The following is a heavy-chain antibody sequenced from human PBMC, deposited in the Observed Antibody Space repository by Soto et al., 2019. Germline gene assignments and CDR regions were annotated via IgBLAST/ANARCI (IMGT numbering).Heavy chain of an antibody. CDR2: IYYSGST. CDR3: ARERYDSSDSDAFDI. V-gene: IGHV4-31*03. Sequence: PSETLSLTCTVSGGSISSGGYYWSWIRQHPGKGLEWIGYIYYSGSTYYNPSLKSRVTISVDTSKNQFSLKLSSVTAADTAVYYCARERYDSSDSDAFDIWGQGTIVTVSS. D-gene: IGHD3-22*01. J-gene: IGHJ3*02. CDR1: GGSISSGGYY.